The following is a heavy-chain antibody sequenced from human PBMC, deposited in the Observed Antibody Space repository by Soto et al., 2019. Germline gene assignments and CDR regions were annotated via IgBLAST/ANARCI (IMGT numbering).Heavy chain of an antibody. V-gene: IGHV1-8*01. CDR1: GYTFTSYD. Sequence: QVQLVQSGAEVKKPGASVKVSCKASGYTFTSYDINWVRQATGQGLEWMGWMNPNSGNTGYAQKFQGRVTMTRNTSISTAYMELSSLRSEDTAVYYCARSITMVRGVINDYWGQGTLVTVSS. CDR2: MNPNSGNT. J-gene: IGHJ4*02. CDR3: ARSITMVRGVINDY. D-gene: IGHD3-10*01.